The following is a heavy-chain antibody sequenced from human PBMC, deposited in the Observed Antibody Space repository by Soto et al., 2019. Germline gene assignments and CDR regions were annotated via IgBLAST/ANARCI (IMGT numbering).Heavy chain of an antibody. CDR2: INHSGSV. CDR1: GGSFTNYY. V-gene: IGHV4-34*01. CDR3: CGWVSGNWFDP. J-gene: IGHJ5*02. Sequence: QVQLQQWGAGLLKPSDTLSLTRAVYGGSFTNYYWSWIRQPPGKGLECIGEINHSGSVKYNPSLRSRVTLSVDTSKHQFYLNLSSVTAADTAIYYCCGWVSGNWFDPWAQGTLVTVSS. D-gene: IGHD5-12*01.